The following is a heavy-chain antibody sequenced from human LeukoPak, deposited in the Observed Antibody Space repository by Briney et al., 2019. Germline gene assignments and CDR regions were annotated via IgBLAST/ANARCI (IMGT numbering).Heavy chain of an antibody. D-gene: IGHD6-13*01. Sequence: GGSLRLSCGASGFTFRNDGMHWVRQAPGKGLEWVAIIWYDGSKEYYADSVKGRFTISRDNSKDTVYLQMNSLREEDTAVYYCARGSAAAAASFDPWGQGTLVTVSS. CDR1: GFTFRNDG. J-gene: IGHJ5*02. V-gene: IGHV3-33*01. CDR2: IWYDGSKE. CDR3: ARGSAAAAASFDP.